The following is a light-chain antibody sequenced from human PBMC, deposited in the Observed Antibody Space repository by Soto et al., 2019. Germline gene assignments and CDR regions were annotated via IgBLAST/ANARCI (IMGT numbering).Light chain of an antibody. J-gene: IGKJ4*01. CDR3: QQYGSSPA. CDR2: GAS. V-gene: IGKV3-20*01. CDR1: QSVSSNY. Sequence: EIVLTQSPGTLSLSPGERATLSCRASQSVSSNYLAWYQQKPGQAPRPLIYGASSRATGIPDRFSGSGSGTDFTLTINRLEPEDFAVYYCQQYGSSPAFGGGTKVEIK.